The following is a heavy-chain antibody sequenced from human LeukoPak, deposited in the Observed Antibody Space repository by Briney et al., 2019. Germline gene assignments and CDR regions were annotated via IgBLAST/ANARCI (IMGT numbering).Heavy chain of an antibody. CDR1: GFSFSGYA. Sequence: TGRSLRLSCVASGFSFSGYAIHWVRQAPGKGLEWVALISYNGGRKDYADSVKGRFTIDRDNSKNTVYLQMNSLTIEDTAVYYCARDPRGPTGYDSSRRDTFEYWGQGTLVTVSS. V-gene: IGHV3-30*04. CDR2: ISYNGGRK. CDR3: ARDPRGPTGYDSSRRDTFEY. J-gene: IGHJ4*02. D-gene: IGHD3-22*01.